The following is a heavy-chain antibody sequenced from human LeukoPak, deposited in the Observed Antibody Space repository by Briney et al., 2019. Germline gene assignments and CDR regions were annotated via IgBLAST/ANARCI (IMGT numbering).Heavy chain of an antibody. Sequence: PSETLSLTXTVSGYSISSGYYWGWIRQPPGKGLEWIGSIYHSGSTYYNPSLKSRVTISVDTSKNQFSLKLSSVTAADTAVYYCARVSYYDSSGNFDYWGQGTLVTVSS. CDR3: ARVSYYDSSGNFDY. CDR2: IYHSGST. V-gene: IGHV4-38-2*02. D-gene: IGHD3-22*01. J-gene: IGHJ4*02. CDR1: GYSISSGYY.